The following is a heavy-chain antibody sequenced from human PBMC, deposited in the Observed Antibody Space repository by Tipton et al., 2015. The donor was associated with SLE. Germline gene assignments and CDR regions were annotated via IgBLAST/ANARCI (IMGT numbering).Heavy chain of an antibody. V-gene: IGHV4-34*01. CDR3: AGYTSGWYNGPDY. CDR1: GGSFSGYY. CDR2: INHSGST. Sequence: LRLSCAVYGGSFSGYYWSWLRQSPGKGLEWIGEINHSGSTNYNPSLKSRVTISVDRSNNQFSLNLSSVTAADTAVYYCAGYTSGWYNGPDYWGQGTLVTVSS. D-gene: IGHD6-19*01. J-gene: IGHJ4*02.